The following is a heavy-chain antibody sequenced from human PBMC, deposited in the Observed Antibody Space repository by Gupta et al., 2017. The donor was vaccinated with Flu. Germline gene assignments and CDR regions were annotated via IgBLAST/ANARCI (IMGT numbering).Heavy chain of an antibody. CDR2: ISGSGGST. J-gene: IGHJ3*02. V-gene: IGHV3-23*01. CDR1: GFTFSSYA. Sequence: EVQLLESGGGLVQPGGSLRLSCAASGFTFSSYAMSWVRQAPGKGLEWVSAISGSGGSTYYADSVKGRFTISRDNSKNTLYLQMNSLRAEDTAVYYCAKDLVLLRLPQLNAFDIWGQGTMVTVSS. CDR3: AKDLVLLRLPQLNAFDI. D-gene: IGHD3-10*01.